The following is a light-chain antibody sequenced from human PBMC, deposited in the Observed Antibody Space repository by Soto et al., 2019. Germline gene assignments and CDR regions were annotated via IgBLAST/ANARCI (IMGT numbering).Light chain of an antibody. V-gene: IGLV1-44*01. J-gene: IGLJ3*02. CDR2: SNN. Sequence: QSVLTQPPSASGTPGQRVSISCSGSSSNIRINTVNWYQQLPGTAPKLLIDSNNERPSGVPDRFSGSRSGTSASLAISVLQSEDEAEYYCAAWDDSLSGWVFGGGTKLTVL. CDR1: SSNIRINT. CDR3: AAWDDSLSGWV.